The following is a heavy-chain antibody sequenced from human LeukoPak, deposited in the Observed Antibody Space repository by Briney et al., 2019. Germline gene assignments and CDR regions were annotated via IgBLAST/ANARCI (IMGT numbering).Heavy chain of an antibody. CDR2: IYTSGST. CDR3: ARAVVVTAIHDAFDI. J-gene: IGHJ3*02. Sequence: SETLSLTCTVSGVSISSGSYYWRWIRQPAGKGLEWIGRIYTSGSTNYNPSLKSRFTISVDTSKNQFSLKLSSVTAADTAVYYCARAVVVTAIHDAFDIWGQGTMVTVSS. V-gene: IGHV4-61*02. D-gene: IGHD2-21*02. CDR1: GVSISSGSYY.